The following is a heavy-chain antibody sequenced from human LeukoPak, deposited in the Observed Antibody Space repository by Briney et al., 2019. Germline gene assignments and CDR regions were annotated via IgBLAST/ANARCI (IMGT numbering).Heavy chain of an antibody. CDR1: GYTFTTYD. Sequence: ASVKVSCKASGYTFTTYDMNWVRQATGQGLEWMGWMNPNSGNTGYTQKFQGRVTMTRNTSISTAYMELSSLRSEDTAVYYCARGRGSGHKENWFDPWGQGTLVTVPS. J-gene: IGHJ5*02. CDR3: ARGRGSGHKENWFDP. CDR2: MNPNSGNT. V-gene: IGHV1-8*01. D-gene: IGHD6-19*01.